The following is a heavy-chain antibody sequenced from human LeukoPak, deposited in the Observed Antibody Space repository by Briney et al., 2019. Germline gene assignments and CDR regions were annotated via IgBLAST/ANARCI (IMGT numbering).Heavy chain of an antibody. Sequence: GGSLRLSCAASGFTFSSYWMSWVRQAPGKGLEWVAIIKQDGNQKNYVDSVKGRFTISRDNAKISLYLQMNSLRAEDTAVYYCVRGLVGYCSGGAWDGTCFDYWGQGTLVSVSS. V-gene: IGHV3-7*03. D-gene: IGHD2-15*01. CDR1: GFTFSSYW. J-gene: IGHJ4*02. CDR2: IKQDGNQK. CDR3: VRGLVGYCSGGAWDGTCFDY.